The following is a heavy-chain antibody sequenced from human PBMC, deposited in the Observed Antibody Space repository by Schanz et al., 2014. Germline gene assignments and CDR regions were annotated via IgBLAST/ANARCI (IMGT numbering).Heavy chain of an antibody. CDR2: INRDGDST. Sequence: ESGGGLVQSGGSLRLSCAASGFIFSSYGLHWVRQAPGKGLESVSAINRDGDSTYYANSVKGRFTISRDNSKNTLYLQMGSLRTEDMAVYYCARVGGYCSGSSCYGAFDYWGQGTLVAVSS. CDR3: ARVGGYCSGSSCYGAFDY. V-gene: IGHV3-64*01. J-gene: IGHJ4*02. D-gene: IGHD2-15*01. CDR1: GFIFSSYG.